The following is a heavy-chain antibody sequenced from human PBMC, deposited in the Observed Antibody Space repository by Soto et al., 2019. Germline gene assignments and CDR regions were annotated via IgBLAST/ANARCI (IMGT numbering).Heavy chain of an antibody. V-gene: IGHV3-74*01. CDR3: ARGDRGAFDL. D-gene: IGHD2-21*02. CDR2: IHSDGSST. J-gene: IGHJ3*01. CDR1: GFTFSYYW. Sequence: EVQLVESEGGLVQPGGSLRLSCAASGFTFSYYWMHWVRQAPGQGLVWVSRIHSDGSSTTYADSVKGRFTISRDNAKNTLSLQMNSLRVEDMAVYYCARGDRGAFDLWGQGTMVTVSS.